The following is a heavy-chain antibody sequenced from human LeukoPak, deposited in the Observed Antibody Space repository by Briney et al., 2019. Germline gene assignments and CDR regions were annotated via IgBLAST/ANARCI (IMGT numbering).Heavy chain of an antibody. CDR2: INPNSGGT. Sequence: ASVKVSCKASGYTFTGYYMHWVRQAPGQGLEWMGWINPNSGGTNYARKFQGRVTMTRDTSISTAYMELSRLRSDDTAVYYCARDNGSGWSNLYYFDYWGQGTLVTVSS. CDR3: ARDNGSGWSNLYYFDY. J-gene: IGHJ4*02. D-gene: IGHD6-19*01. V-gene: IGHV1-2*02. CDR1: GYTFTGYY.